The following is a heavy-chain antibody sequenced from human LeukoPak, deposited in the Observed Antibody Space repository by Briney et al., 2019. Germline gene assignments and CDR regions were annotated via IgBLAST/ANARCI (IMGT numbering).Heavy chain of an antibody. CDR1: GGSISSYY. CDR3: ARGNLWDYRRYYYYMDV. V-gene: IGHV4-59*12. CDR2: IYYSGST. Sequence: PXXTLSLTCTVSGGSISSYYWSWIRQPPGKGLEWIGYIYYSGSTNYNPSLKSRVTISVDTSKNQFSLRLNSVTAADTAVYYCARGNLWDYRRYYYYMDVWGKGTTVTVSS. D-gene: IGHD4-11*01. J-gene: IGHJ6*03.